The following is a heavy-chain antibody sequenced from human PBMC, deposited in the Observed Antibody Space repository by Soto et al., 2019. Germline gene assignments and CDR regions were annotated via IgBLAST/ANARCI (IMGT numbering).Heavy chain of an antibody. V-gene: IGHV1-46*01. CDR3: XXXXXGWEYGXNFDY. J-gene: IGHJ4*02. D-gene: IGHD1-26*01. CDR2: INSADGDT. Sequence: QVQLVQSGAEVQKPGASVKVSCKASGYTFTDYYIHWLRQAPGQGLEWIGIINSADGDTHYAQRFRDRVTMTRETSTTTLFMELSSLGSEDTAXYYXXXXXXGWEYGXNFDYWGQGTLVTVSS. CDR1: GYTFTDYY.